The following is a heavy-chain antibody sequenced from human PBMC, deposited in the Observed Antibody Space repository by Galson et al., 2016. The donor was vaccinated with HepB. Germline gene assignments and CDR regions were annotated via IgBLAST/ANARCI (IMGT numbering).Heavy chain of an antibody. CDR2: IWFDGTNK. Sequence: SLRLSCAASGFSFRSYAMHWVRQAPGKGLEWVAVIWFDGTNKYYADSVRGRFAISRDNSKNTLYLDMSDLRGDDTAVYFCARVNGTGWPAFDFWGQGTPVTVSS. V-gene: IGHV3-33*08. D-gene: IGHD3/OR15-3a*01. CDR1: GFSFRSYA. CDR3: ARVNGTGWPAFDF. J-gene: IGHJ4*02.